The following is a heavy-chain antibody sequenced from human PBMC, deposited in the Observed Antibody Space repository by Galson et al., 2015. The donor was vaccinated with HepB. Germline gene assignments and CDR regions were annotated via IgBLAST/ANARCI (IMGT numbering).Heavy chain of an antibody. D-gene: IGHD3-10*01. V-gene: IGHV3-33*01. CDR1: GFTFSSYG. Sequence: SLRLSCAASGFTFSSYGMHWVRQAPGKGLEWVAIIWYDGSNKYHADSVKGRFTISRDNSKNTLYLQMNSLRAEDTAVYYCARAYNYYGSGSHSNWFDPWGQGTLVTVSS. CDR3: ARAYNYYGSGSHSNWFDP. J-gene: IGHJ5*02. CDR2: IWYDGSNK.